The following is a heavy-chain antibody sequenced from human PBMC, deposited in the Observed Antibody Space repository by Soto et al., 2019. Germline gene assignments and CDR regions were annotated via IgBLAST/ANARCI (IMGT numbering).Heavy chain of an antibody. CDR1: GYTFTSYG. CDR2: ISAYNGNT. D-gene: IGHD3-10*01. CDR3: ARAHYINLYYYYYGMDV. J-gene: IGHJ6*02. V-gene: IGHV1-18*01. Sequence: QVQLVPSGAEVKKPGASVKVSCKASGYTFTSYGISWVRQAPGQGLEWMGWISAYNGNTNYAQKLQGRVTMTTDTSTSTAYMELRSLRSDDTAVYYCARAHYINLYYYYYGMDVWGQGTTVTGSS.